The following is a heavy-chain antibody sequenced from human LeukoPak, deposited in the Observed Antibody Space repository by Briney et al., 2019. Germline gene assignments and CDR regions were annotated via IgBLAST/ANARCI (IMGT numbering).Heavy chain of an antibody. J-gene: IGHJ6*02. Sequence: GGSLRLSCAASGFTFSSYSMNWVRQAPGKGLEWVSSISSSSSYIYYADSVKGRFTISRDNAKNSLYLQMNSLRAEDTAVYYCARDLSLVRGYSHNYYYGMDVWGQGTTVTVSS. CDR3: ARDLSLVRGYSHNYYYGMDV. CDR2: ISSSSSYI. D-gene: IGHD5-18*01. V-gene: IGHV3-21*01. CDR1: GFTFSSYS.